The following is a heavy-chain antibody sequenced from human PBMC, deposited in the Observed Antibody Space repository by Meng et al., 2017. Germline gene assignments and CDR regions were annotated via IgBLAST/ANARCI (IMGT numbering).Heavy chain of an antibody. CDR1: GFTFSSYG. V-gene: IGHV3-33*01. CDR3: ARDPRNSSGWYFPYYYGMDV. Sequence: GGSLRLSCAASGFTFSSYGMHWVRQAPGKGLEWVAVIWYDGSNKYYADSVKGRFTISRDNSKNTLYLQMNSLRAEDTAVYYCARDPRNSSGWYFPYYYGMDVWGQGTTVTVSS. D-gene: IGHD6-19*01. J-gene: IGHJ6*02. CDR2: IWYDGSNK.